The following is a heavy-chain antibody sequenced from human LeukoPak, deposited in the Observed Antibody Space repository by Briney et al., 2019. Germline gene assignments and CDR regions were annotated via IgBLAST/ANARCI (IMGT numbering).Heavy chain of an antibody. V-gene: IGHV5-51*01. CDR2: IYAGDSDT. D-gene: IGHD2-2*01. CDR3: ARAIGTSQFYFYYGMDV. J-gene: IGHJ6*02. CDR1: GSRFTSYW. Sequence: GASLQISCKGSGSRFTSYWIGWVRQLPGKGLEWMGIIYAGDSDTRYSPSFQGQVTISVDKSISTAYLQWSSLQASDTAMYYCARAIGTSQFYFYYGMDVWGQGTTVTVSS.